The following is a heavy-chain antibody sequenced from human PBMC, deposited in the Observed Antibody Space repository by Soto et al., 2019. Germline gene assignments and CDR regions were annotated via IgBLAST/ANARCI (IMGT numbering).Heavy chain of an antibody. Sequence: SVKVSCKASGGTFSSYAISWVRQAPGQGLEWMGGTIPIFGTANYAQKFQGRVTITADESTSTAYMELSSLRSEDTAVYYCAREVLTGTTSYYGMDVWGQGTTVTVSS. D-gene: IGHD1-7*01. J-gene: IGHJ6*02. CDR1: GGTFSSYA. CDR2: TIPIFGTA. V-gene: IGHV1-69*13. CDR3: AREVLTGTTSYYGMDV.